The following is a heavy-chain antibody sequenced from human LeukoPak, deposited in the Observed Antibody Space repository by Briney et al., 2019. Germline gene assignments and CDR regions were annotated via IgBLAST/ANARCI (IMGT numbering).Heavy chain of an antibody. CDR2: INPNSGGT. CDR3: ARELNYDSSGYYFDY. CDR1: GYTFTVYF. D-gene: IGHD3-22*01. Sequence: ASVKGSCKASGYTFTVYFMHWVRQAPGQGLEWMGWINPNSGGTNYAQKFQGRVTMTRDTSISTAYMELSRLRSDDTAVYYCARELNYDSSGYYFDYWGQGTLVT. J-gene: IGHJ4*02. V-gene: IGHV1-2*02.